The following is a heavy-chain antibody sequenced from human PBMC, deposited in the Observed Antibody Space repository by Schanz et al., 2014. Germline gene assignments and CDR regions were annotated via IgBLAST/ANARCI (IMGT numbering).Heavy chain of an antibody. V-gene: IGHV1-8*02. Sequence: QVQLVQSGAEVKKPGASVKVSCEASGYTFTSYYMHWVRQATGQGLEWMGWMNSKTGNTGYAQRFQGRVTMTRNTSITTAYLELSSLRSGDTAVYYCTKGRTFGRWGQGTLVTVSS. D-gene: IGHD3-16*01. CDR1: GYTFTSYY. CDR2: MNSKTGNT. CDR3: TKGRTFGR. J-gene: IGHJ4*02.